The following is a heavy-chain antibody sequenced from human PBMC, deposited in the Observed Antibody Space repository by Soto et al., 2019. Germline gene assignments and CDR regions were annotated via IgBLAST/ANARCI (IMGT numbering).Heavy chain of an antibody. D-gene: IGHD3-10*01. CDR1: GGTFSRYA. CDR2: IISIFGTA. Sequence: QVQLVQSGAEVKKPGSSVKVSCKASGGTFSRYAISWVRQAPGQGLEWMGGIISIFGTADYTQKFQGRVTITADESTSTADMELSSLRSEDTAVYYCALHYGSGSNYYYYGMDVWGQGTTVTVSS. J-gene: IGHJ6*02. V-gene: IGHV1-69*12. CDR3: ALHYGSGSNYYYYGMDV.